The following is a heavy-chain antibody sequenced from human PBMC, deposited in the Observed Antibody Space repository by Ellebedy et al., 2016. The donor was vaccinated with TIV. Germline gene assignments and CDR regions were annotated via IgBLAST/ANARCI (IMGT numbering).Heavy chain of an antibody. J-gene: IGHJ4*02. CDR3: AKREGFGLCCDY. V-gene: IGHV3-23*01. CDR1: GFTFSSYA. CDR2: ISGSGGST. D-gene: IGHD3-10*01. Sequence: GESLKISXAASGFTFSSYAMSWVRQAPGKGLEWVSAISGSGGSTYYADSVKGRFTISRDNSKNTLYLQMNSLRAEDTAVYYCAKREGFGLCCDYWGQGTLVTVSS.